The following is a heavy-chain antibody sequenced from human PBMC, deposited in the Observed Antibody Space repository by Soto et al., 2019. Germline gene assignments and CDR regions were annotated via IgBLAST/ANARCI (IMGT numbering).Heavy chain of an antibody. CDR1: VFTFNVYS. Sequence: GGSLTLSYAASVFTFNVYSMNLFRQAPGKGLEWVSGISGSGGSTYYADSVKGRFTISRDNSKNTLYLQMNSLRAEDTAVYYCAKVGSSYYFDYWGQGNLVP. D-gene: IGHD6-6*01. J-gene: IGHJ4*02. V-gene: IGHV3-23*01. CDR3: AKVGSSYYFDY. CDR2: ISGSGGST.